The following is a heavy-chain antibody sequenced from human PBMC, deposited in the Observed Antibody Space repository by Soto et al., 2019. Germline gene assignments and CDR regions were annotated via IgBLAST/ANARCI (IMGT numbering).Heavy chain of an antibody. Sequence: QVQLVESGGGVVQPGRSLRLSCAASGFTFGSYGMHWVRQAPGKGLEWVAVISYDGSNKYYADSVKGRFTISRDNSKNTLYLQMNSLRAEDTAVYYCAKLLRLGELGGMDVWGQGTTVTVSS. D-gene: IGHD3-16*01. V-gene: IGHV3-30*18. J-gene: IGHJ6*02. CDR2: ISYDGSNK. CDR3: AKLLRLGELGGMDV. CDR1: GFTFGSYG.